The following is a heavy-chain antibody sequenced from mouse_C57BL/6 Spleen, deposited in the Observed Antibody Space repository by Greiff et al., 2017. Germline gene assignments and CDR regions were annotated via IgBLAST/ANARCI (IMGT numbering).Heavy chain of an antibody. J-gene: IGHJ4*01. Sequence: VMLVESGPGLVQPSQSLSITCTVSGFSLTSYGVHWVRQSPGKGLEWLGVIWSGGSTDYNAAFISRLSISKDNSKSQVFFKMNSLQADDTAIYYCAREDGLPHYYAMDYWGQGTSVTVSS. CDR2: IWSGGST. D-gene: IGHD2-4*01. CDR3: AREDGLPHYYAMDY. V-gene: IGHV2-2*01. CDR1: GFSLTSYG.